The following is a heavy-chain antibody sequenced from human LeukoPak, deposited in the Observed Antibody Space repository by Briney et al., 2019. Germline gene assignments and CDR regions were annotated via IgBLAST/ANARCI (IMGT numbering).Heavy chain of an antibody. D-gene: IGHD2-2*02. V-gene: IGHV1-8*01. CDR2: MNPNSGNT. J-gene: IGHJ4*02. CDR1: GYTLTSYD. CDR3: ARDCSSTSCYSDY. Sequence: ASVKVSCKASGYTLTSYDINWVRQATGQGLEWMGWMNPNSGNTGYAQKFQGRVTMTRNTSISTAYMELSSLRSEDTAVYYCARDCSSTSCYSDYWGQGTLVTVSS.